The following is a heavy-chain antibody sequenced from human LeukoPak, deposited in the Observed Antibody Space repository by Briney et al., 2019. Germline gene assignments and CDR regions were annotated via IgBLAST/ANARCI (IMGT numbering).Heavy chain of an antibody. CDR1: GFTFSDHW. Sequence: GGSLRLSCEASGFTFSDHWMNWVRQAPGKGLEWVACIKQDGSQKDYVDSVKGRFTISRDNAKNSLYLQMSSLRAEDTAMYYCARDKGYGSDYWGPGVQVAVSS. D-gene: IGHD3-10*01. V-gene: IGHV3-7*01. CDR2: IKQDGSQK. J-gene: IGHJ4*02. CDR3: ARDKGYGSDY.